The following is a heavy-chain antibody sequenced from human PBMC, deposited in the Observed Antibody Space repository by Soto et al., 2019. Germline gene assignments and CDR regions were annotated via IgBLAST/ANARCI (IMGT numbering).Heavy chain of an antibody. Sequence: ASVKVSCKASGYAFTAYGIHWVRQAPGQRLEWMGWINTGNGHTKYSQKFQGRVTITRDTSARTAYMELNSLRSEDTAVYYCASRGYDFWSGLDPWGQGTLVTVSS. J-gene: IGHJ5*02. D-gene: IGHD3-3*01. CDR1: GYAFTAYG. CDR2: INTGNGHT. V-gene: IGHV1-3*04. CDR3: ASRGYDFWSGLDP.